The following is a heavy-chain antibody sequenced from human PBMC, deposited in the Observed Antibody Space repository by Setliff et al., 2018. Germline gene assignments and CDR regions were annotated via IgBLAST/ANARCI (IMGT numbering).Heavy chain of an antibody. V-gene: IGHV4-39*01. J-gene: IGHJ4*02. Sequence: PSETLSLTCTVSGGSISSSIYYWGWIRQPPGKGLEWIGSIYYSGTPNYNPSLQSRVTISVDTSKNEFSLQLSSVTAADTAVYYCARHRDGSFLDAPFDYWGQGALVTSPQ. CDR2: IYYSGTP. CDR3: ARHRDGSFLDAPFDY. CDR1: GGSISSSIYY. D-gene: IGHD6-13*01.